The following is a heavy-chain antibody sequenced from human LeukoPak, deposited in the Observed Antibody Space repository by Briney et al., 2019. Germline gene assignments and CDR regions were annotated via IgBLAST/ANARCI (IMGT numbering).Heavy chain of an antibody. V-gene: IGHV2-5*01. CDR2: IYWNDDK. Sequence: SGPTLVNPTQTLTLTCTFSGFSLSTSGVGVGWIRQPPGKALEWLALIYWNDDKRYSPSLKSRPTITKDTSKNQVVLTMTNTDPVDTATYYCAHSPYQLLHFDYWGQGTLVTVSS. D-gene: IGHD2-2*01. CDR3: AHSPYQLLHFDY. CDR1: GFSLSTSGVG. J-gene: IGHJ4*02.